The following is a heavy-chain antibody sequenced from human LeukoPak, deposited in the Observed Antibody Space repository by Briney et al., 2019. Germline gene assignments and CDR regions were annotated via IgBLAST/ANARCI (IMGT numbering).Heavy chain of an antibody. D-gene: IGHD3-9*01. J-gene: IGHJ4*02. Sequence: SETLSLTCTVSGGSISSGGYYWSWIRQPPGKGLEWIGYIYHSGSTYYNPSLKSRVTISVDRSKNQFSLKLSSVTAADTAVYYCAGGTPNYDILAGYSYYFDYWGQGTLVTVSS. V-gene: IGHV4-30-2*01. CDR3: AGGTPNYDILAGYSYYFDY. CDR2: IYHSGST. CDR1: GGSISSGGYY.